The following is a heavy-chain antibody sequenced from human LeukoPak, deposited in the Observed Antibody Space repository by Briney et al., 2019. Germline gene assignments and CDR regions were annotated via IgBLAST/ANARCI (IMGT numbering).Heavy chain of an antibody. V-gene: IGHV3-9*01. Sequence: GRSLRLSCAASGFTFDDYAMHWVRQAPGKGLEWVSGISWNSGSIGYADSVKGRFTISRDNAKNSLYLQMNSLRAEDTALYYCAKDSSYGSWTYNWFDPWGQGTLVTVSS. CDR3: AKDSSYGSWTYNWFDP. CDR2: ISWNSGSI. D-gene: IGHD6-13*01. J-gene: IGHJ5*02. CDR1: GFTFDDYA.